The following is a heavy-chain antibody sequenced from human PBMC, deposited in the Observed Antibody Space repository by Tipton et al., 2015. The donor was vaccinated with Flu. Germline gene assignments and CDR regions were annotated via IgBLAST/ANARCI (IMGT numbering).Heavy chain of an antibody. D-gene: IGHD3-10*01. CDR3: TRHANYGSGSPYYFDH. CDR1: GYFISSGYY. V-gene: IGHV4-38-2*01. Sequence: TLSLTCDVSGYFISSGYYWGWIRQPPGKGLEWIGGIFHSGDTLYNPSLKRRVTVSVDTLKNQFSLKVTSVTAADTALYYCTRHANYGSGSPYYFDHWGQGSLVTVSS. CDR2: IFHSGDT. J-gene: IGHJ4*02.